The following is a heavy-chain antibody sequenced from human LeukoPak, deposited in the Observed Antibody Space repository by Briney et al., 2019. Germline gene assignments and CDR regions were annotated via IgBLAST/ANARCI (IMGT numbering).Heavy chain of an antibody. CDR3: ATGLLLWFGELSLFDY. V-gene: IGHV1-24*01. Sequence: ASVKVSCKVSGYTLTELSMHWVRQAPGKGLEWMGGFDPEDGETIYAQEFQGRVTMTEDTSTDTAYMELSSLRSEDTAVYYCATGLLLWFGELSLFDYWGQGTLVTVSS. J-gene: IGHJ4*02. CDR1: GYTLTELS. D-gene: IGHD3-10*01. CDR2: FDPEDGET.